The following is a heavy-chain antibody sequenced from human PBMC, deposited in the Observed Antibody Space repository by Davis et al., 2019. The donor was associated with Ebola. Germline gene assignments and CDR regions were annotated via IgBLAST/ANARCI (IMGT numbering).Heavy chain of an antibody. D-gene: IGHD6-13*01. CDR1: GFTFSSYN. CDR2: LSATGSHS. V-gene: IGHV3-23*01. Sequence: GGSLRLSCAASGFTFSSYNMNWVRQAPGKGLEWVSTLSATGSHSYYADSVRGRFTISRDNSKSTLYLQMSSLRDEDTAVYYCAKQGSWNYWDWGQGTLLTVSS. CDR3: AKQGSWNYWD. J-gene: IGHJ4*02.